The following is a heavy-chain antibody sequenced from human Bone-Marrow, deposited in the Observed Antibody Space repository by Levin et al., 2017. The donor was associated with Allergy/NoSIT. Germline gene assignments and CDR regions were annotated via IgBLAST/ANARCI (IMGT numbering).Heavy chain of an antibody. CDR2: ISGSGGST. CDR1: GFTFSSYA. CDR3: AKGKYYYDSSGYPYWYFDL. Sequence: GESLKISCAASGFTFSSYAMSWVRQAPGKGLEWVSAISGSGGSTYYADSVKGRFTISRDNSKNTLYLQMNSLRAEDTAVYYCAKGKYYYDSSGYPYWYFDLWGRGTLVTVSS. J-gene: IGHJ2*01. D-gene: IGHD3-22*01. V-gene: IGHV3-23*01.